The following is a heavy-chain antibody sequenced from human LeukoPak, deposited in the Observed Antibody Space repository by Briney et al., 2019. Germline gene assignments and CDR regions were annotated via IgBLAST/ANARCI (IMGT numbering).Heavy chain of an antibody. Sequence: PGGSLRLSCAASGFTFSSYGMHWVRQAPGKGLEWVAVISYDGSIKYYADSVKGRFTISRDNSKNTLYLQMNSLRAEDTAVYYCAKDRLRYCSSTSCGMDVWGQGTTVTVSS. CDR2: ISYDGSIK. CDR1: GFTFSSYG. D-gene: IGHD2-2*01. CDR3: AKDRLRYCSSTSCGMDV. V-gene: IGHV3-30*18. J-gene: IGHJ6*02.